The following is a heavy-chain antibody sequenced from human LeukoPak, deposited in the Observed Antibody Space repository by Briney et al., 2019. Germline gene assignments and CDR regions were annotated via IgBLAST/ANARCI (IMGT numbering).Heavy chain of an antibody. Sequence: PGGSLRLSCAASGFTFSSYGMHWVRQAPGKGLEWVAFIRYDGRNKYYADSMKGRFTLYSENSKITLSLQMNSLRGEDTAIYYCAKDHCTNGVCYTDYWGQGTLVTVSS. V-gene: IGHV3-30*02. J-gene: IGHJ4*02. CDR2: IRYDGRNK. CDR3: AKDHCTNGVCYTDY. D-gene: IGHD2-8*01. CDR1: GFTFSSYG.